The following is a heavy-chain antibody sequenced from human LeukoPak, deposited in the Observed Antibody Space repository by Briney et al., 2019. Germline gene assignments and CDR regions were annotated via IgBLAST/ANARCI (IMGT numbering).Heavy chain of an antibody. V-gene: IGHV3-23*01. CDR3: AKSWALEDI. J-gene: IGHJ4*02. Sequence: GGSLRLSCAASGFTFSDYAMSWVRQAPGKGLEWVSTVSGSGERTYYADSVKGRFTISRDNSRNTLYLQMSSLRVEDTALYYCAKSWALEDIWGQGTLVTVSS. CDR1: GFTFSDYA. CDR2: VSGSGERT. D-gene: IGHD1-1*01.